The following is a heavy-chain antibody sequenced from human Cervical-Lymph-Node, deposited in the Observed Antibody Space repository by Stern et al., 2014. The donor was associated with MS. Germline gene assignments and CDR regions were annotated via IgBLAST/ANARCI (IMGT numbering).Heavy chain of an antibody. CDR3: ARIRRGYSSSWSLYYFDY. D-gene: IGHD6-13*01. CDR1: GFSLSNARMG. V-gene: IGHV2-26*01. Sequence: QVTLRESGPVLVKPTETLTLTCTVSGFSLSNARMGVSWIRQPPGKALEXLVHIFFNDEKSYSTSLKSRLTISKDTSKSQVVLTMTNMDPVDTATYYCARIRRGYSSSWSLYYFDYWGQGTLVTVSS. CDR2: IFFNDEK. J-gene: IGHJ4*02.